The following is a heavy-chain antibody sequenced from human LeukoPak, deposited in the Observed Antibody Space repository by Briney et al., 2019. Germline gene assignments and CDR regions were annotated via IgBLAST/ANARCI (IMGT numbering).Heavy chain of an antibody. CDR3: ARESNYYDSSGDYYQGAFED. CDR2: IYSGGTT. CDR1: GFTFSSYG. V-gene: IGHV3-53*01. Sequence: PGGSLRLSCAASGFTFSSYGMHWVRQAPGKGLEWVSVIYSGGTTYYADSVKGRFTISRDNSKNTLYLQMNSLRAEDTAVYYCARESNYYDSSGDYYQGAFEDWGQGTMVTVSS. J-gene: IGHJ3*01. D-gene: IGHD3-22*01.